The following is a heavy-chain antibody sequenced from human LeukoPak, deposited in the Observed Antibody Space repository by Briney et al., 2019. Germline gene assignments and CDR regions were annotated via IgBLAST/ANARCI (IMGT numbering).Heavy chain of an antibody. V-gene: IGHV3-23*01. CDR3: ARGSFGTHWYFDL. Sequence: PGGSLRLSCAASGFTFSSYGMNWVRQAPGKGLEWVSYIADDSTATYYPDSVKGRFTISRDNSKNTLSLLMNSLRAEDTAVYYCARGSFGTHWYFDLWGRGTLVTVFS. CDR1: GFTFSSYG. J-gene: IGHJ2*01. CDR2: IADDSTAT. D-gene: IGHD3-10*01.